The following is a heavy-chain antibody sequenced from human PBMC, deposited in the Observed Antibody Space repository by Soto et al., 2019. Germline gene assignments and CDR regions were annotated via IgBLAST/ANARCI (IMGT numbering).Heavy chain of an antibody. CDR3: ARQRVVVAATRSYFDY. V-gene: IGHV4-39*01. CDR2: ILNTA. J-gene: IGHJ4*02. Sequence: QLQLQESGPGLVKPSETLSLTCTVSGGSIAKSGYYWGWIRQPPGKGLEWIGSILNTAYYTPSLKSRVTISVDPSKTEFSLKLSSVTAADTAVYYCARQRVVVAATRSYFDYWGQGTLVTVSS. CDR1: GGSIAKSGYY. D-gene: IGHD2-15*01.